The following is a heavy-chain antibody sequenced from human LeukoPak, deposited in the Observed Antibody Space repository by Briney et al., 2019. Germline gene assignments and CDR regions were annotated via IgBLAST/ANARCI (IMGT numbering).Heavy chain of an antibody. Sequence: PGGSLRLSCAASGFTFTNSWMALGRQAPGKGLEWVANIKQDGSTKHYMDSLKGRFTISRDNPKNSVYLQMNSLRADDTANYYCARDTDGSLDYWGQGILVTVAS. J-gene: IGHJ4*02. CDR1: GFTFTNSW. CDR3: ARDTDGSLDY. D-gene: IGHD1-26*01. CDR2: IKQDGSTK. V-gene: IGHV3-7*01.